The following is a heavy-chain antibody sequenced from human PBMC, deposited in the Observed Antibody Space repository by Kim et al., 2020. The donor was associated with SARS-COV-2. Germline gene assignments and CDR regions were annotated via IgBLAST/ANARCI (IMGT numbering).Heavy chain of an antibody. D-gene: IGHD3-9*01. J-gene: IGHJ4*02. CDR3: ARGTPYYDILTGYYYTPNFDY. V-gene: IGHV4-59*13. CDR2: IYYSGST. CDR1: GGSISSYY. Sequence: SETLSLTCTVSGGSISSYYWSWIRQPPGKGLEWIGYIYYSGSTNYNPSLKSRVTISVDTSKNQFSLKLSSVTAADTAVYYCARGTPYYDILTGYYYTPNFDYWGQGTLVTVSS.